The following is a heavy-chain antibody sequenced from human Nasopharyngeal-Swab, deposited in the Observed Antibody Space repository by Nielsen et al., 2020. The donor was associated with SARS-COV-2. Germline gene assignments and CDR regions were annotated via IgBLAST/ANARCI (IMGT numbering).Heavy chain of an antibody. Sequence: RQAPGKGLEWIGYIYYSGSTNYNPSLKSRDTISVDTSKNQFSLKLSSVTAADTAVYYCARAEGHYDSSGYYRPALFDYWGQGTLVTVSS. CDR3: ARAEGHYDSSGYYRPALFDY. V-gene: IGHV4-59*01. CDR2: IYYSGST. J-gene: IGHJ4*02. D-gene: IGHD3-22*01.